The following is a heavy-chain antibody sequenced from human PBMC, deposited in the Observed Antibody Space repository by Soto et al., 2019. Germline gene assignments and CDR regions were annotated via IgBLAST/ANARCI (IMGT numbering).Heavy chain of an antibody. CDR1: GFTFDDYT. V-gene: IGHV3-43*01. CDR2: ISWDGGST. Sequence: PGGSLRLSCAASGFTFDDYTMHWVRQAPGKGLEWVSLISWDGGSTYYADSVKSRFTISRDNSKNSLYLQMNSLRTEDTALYYCAKSVGWEPYYFDYWGQGTLVTVSS. CDR3: AKSVGWEPYYFDY. J-gene: IGHJ4*02. D-gene: IGHD1-26*01.